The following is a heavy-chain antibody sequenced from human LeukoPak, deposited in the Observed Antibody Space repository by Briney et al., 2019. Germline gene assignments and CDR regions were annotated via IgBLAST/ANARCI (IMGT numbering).Heavy chain of an antibody. CDR3: ARPFWSGHSSGYYDGSDAFDI. Sequence: TGGSLRLSCAASGFTFSSYWMSWVRQAPGKGLEWVANIKQDGSEKYYVDSVKGRFTISRDNAKNSLYLQMNSLRAEDTAVYYCARPFWSGHSSGYYDGSDAFDIWGQGTMVTVSS. V-gene: IGHV3-7*01. CDR1: GFTFSSYW. D-gene: IGHD3-22*01. CDR2: IKQDGSEK. J-gene: IGHJ3*02.